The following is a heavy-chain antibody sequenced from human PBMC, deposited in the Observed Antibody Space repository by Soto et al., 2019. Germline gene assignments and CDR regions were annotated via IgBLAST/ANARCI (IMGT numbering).Heavy chain of an antibody. CDR1: GFTFSTFA. V-gene: IGHV3-23*01. Sequence: GGSLRLSCAASGFTFSTFAMTWVRQAPGKGLEWVSGISGSGGSTHYADTVKGRFTVSRDNSKNTLYLQMNSLRAEDTAVYYCAKEDKSPEYWGQGTLVTVSS. J-gene: IGHJ4*02. CDR2: ISGSGGST. CDR3: AKEDKSPEY.